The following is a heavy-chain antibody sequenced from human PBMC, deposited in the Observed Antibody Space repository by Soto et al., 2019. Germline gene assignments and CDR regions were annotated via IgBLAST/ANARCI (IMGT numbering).Heavy chain of an antibody. CDR1: GGSISSGANY. Sequence: SETLSLTCTVSGGSISSGANYWSWIRQPPGKGLEWIGYIYHSGSTYYNPSLKSRVTISVGRSKNQFSLKLSSVTAADTAVYYCARVRTATMVRGVIDYWGQGTLVTVSS. D-gene: IGHD3-10*01. CDR3: ARVRTATMVRGVIDY. V-gene: IGHV4-30-2*01. J-gene: IGHJ4*02. CDR2: IYHSGST.